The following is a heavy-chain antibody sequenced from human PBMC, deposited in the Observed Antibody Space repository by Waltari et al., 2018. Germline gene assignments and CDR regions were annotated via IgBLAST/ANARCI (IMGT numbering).Heavy chain of an antibody. CDR2: ICPCASDT. CDR3: ARDPAGGWFDP. D-gene: IGHD3-10*01. V-gene: IGHV5-51*01. CDR1: GYTFTNYW. J-gene: IGHJ5*02. Sequence: EVQLVQSGAEVKKPGESLKISCKGSGYTFTNYWIGWVRQMPGEGLGWMGVICPCASDTRYSPSFQGQVTISADKSISTAYLQWSSLKASDTAMYYCARDPAGGWFDPWGQGTLVTVSS.